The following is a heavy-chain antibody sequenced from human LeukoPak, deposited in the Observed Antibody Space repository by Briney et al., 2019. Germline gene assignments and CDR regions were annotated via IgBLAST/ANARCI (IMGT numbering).Heavy chain of an antibody. CDR2: IYTSGST. CDR3: ARGSSTSLDAFDI. V-gene: IGHV4-61*02. Sequence: SETLSLTCAVSGYSISSGYYWGWIRQPAGKGLEWIGRIYTSGSTNYNPSLKSRVTISVDTSKNQFSLKLSSVTAADTAVYYCARGSSTSLDAFDIWGQGTMVTVSS. D-gene: IGHD2-2*01. J-gene: IGHJ3*02. CDR1: GYSISSGYY.